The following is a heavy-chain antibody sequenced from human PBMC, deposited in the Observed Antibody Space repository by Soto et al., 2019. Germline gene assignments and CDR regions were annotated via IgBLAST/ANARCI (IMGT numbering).Heavy chain of an antibody. CDR2: IIPILGIA. V-gene: IGHV1-69*04. CDR3: ARDIVVVVATTPNWFDP. J-gene: IGHJ5*02. CDR1: GGTFSSYT. Sequence: ASVKVSCKASGGTFSSYTINWVRQAPGQGFEWMGRIIPILGIANYAQKFQGRVTITADKSTSTAYMELSSLRSEDTAVYYCARDIVVVVATTPNWFDPWGQGTLVTVS. D-gene: IGHD2-15*01.